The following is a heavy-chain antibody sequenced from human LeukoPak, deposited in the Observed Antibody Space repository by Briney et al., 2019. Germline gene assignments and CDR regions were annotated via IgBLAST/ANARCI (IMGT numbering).Heavy chain of an antibody. CDR2: ISSSGTTI. Sequence: GGSLRLSCAASGFTFSSYEMKWVRQAPGKGLEWGSYISSSGTTIYYADSVRGRFTISRDNAKTSLYLQMNRLRAEATAVYYCARVQPGCSGSGWFDYWGQGTLVTVSS. D-gene: IGHD2-15*01. CDR3: ARVQPGCSGSGWFDY. J-gene: IGHJ4*02. CDR1: GFTFSSYE. V-gene: IGHV3-48*03.